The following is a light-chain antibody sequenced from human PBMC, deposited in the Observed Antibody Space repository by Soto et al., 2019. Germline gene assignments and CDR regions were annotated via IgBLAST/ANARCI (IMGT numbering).Light chain of an antibody. Sequence: EIVMTQSPATLSVSPGESATLSCRASQSVSSNLAWHQQKPGQAPRLLIYSTSSRATGIPDRFSGSGSGTDFNLTISRLEPEDFAVYYCQQYGNSPWTFGQGTKVDIK. CDR1: QSVSSN. CDR3: QQYGNSPWT. V-gene: IGKV3-20*01. CDR2: STS. J-gene: IGKJ1*01.